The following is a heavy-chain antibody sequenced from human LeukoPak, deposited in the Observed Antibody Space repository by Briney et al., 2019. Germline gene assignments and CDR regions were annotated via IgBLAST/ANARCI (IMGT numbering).Heavy chain of an antibody. CDR3: ARDKDESYYVLDY. D-gene: IGHD1-26*01. Sequence: SGGSLRLSCAASGFTFSRYWMHWVRQAPGKGLVWVSRINTDGRTITYADSVKGRFTISRDNAKNTLYLQMNSLRAEDTAVYYCARDKDESYYVLDYWGQGTLVTVSS. V-gene: IGHV3-74*01. CDR1: GFTFSRYW. J-gene: IGHJ4*02. CDR2: INTDGRTI.